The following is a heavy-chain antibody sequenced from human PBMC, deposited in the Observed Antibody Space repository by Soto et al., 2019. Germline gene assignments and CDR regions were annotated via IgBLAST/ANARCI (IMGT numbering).Heavy chain of an antibody. CDR2: IDPKSGGT. CDR3: ARVSVDVPE. Sequence: QLVQSGAEVKKPGASVRVSCKTSGPTFLAYYIHWVRQAPGQGLEWMGWIDPKSGGTTYEQKFLGRVTMTRDTSIYTAYMDLNRLTSDDTAVYYCARVSVDVPEWGQGTLITVSS. V-gene: IGHV1-2*02. D-gene: IGHD5-12*01. CDR1: GPTFLAYY. J-gene: IGHJ4*02.